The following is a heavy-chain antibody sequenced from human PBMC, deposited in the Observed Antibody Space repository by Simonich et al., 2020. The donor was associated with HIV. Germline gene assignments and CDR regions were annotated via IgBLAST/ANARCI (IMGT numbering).Heavy chain of an antibody. CDR3: ARASGFDP. Sequence: VQLVESGGGVVQPGGSLRLSCAASGFTFSSYWMHWVRQAPGKGLVWVSRISRDGSSTSYADSVKGRFTISRDNAKNTLYLQMNSLRAEDTGVYYCARASGFDPWGQGTLVTVSS. CDR1: GFTFSSYW. V-gene: IGHV3-74*02. J-gene: IGHJ5*02. CDR2: ISRDGSST.